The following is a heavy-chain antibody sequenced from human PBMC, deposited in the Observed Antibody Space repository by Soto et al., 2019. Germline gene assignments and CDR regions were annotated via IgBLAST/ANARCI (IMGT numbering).Heavy chain of an antibody. V-gene: IGHV3-15*01. Sequence: EVQLVESGGGLVKPGGSLRLSCAASGFTFSNAWMSWVRQAPGKGLEWVGRIKSKTDGGTTDYAAPVKGRFTISRDDSKNTLYLQMNSLKTEDTAVYYCTTDLPLLLWFGDTRNSRGGMDVWGQGTTVTVSS. CDR1: GFTFSNAW. CDR2: IKSKTDGGTT. D-gene: IGHD3-10*01. CDR3: TTDLPLLLWFGDTRNSRGGMDV. J-gene: IGHJ6*02.